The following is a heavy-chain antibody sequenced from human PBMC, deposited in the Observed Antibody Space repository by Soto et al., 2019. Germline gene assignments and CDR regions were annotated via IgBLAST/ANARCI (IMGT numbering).Heavy chain of an antibody. V-gene: IGHV1-3*01. J-gene: IGHJ4*02. CDR2: IYAGNGNT. Sequence: QVQLVQSGAEVKKPGASVKVSCKASGYTFTSYAMHWVRQAPGQRLEWMGWIYAGNGNTKYSQKFQGRVTITRDTSASTAYMELSSLRSEDTAVYYCARGYILTGYYVDYWGQGTLVTVSS. D-gene: IGHD3-9*01. CDR1: GYTFTSYA. CDR3: ARGYILTGYYVDY.